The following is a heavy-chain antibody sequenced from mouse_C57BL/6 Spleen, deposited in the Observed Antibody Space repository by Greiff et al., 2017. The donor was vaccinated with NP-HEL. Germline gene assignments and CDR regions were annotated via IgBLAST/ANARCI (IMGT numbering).Heavy chain of an antibody. D-gene: IGHD1-1*01. V-gene: IGHV1-55*01. CDR1: GYTFTSYW. CDR3: ERRGSSYVEYYAMDY. J-gene: IGHJ4*01. CDR2: IYPGSGST. Sequence: QVQLQQPGAELVKPGASVKMSCKASGYTFTSYWITWVKQRPGQGLEWIGDIYPGSGSTNYNEKFKSKATLTVDTSSSTAYMQLSSLTSEDSAVYYCERRGSSYVEYYAMDYGGQGTSVTVSS.